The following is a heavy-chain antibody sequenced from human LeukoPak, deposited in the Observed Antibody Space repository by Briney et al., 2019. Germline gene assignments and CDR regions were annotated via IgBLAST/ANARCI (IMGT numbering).Heavy chain of an antibody. CDR1: GFTFSKYW. Sequence: GGSLRLSCVASGFTFSKYWMTWVRQAPGKGLAWVANIKQDGSAKYYMDSVKGRFAISRDNAKNSLYLRTNSLGAEDTAVYYCARVNPLVAPGALDIWGQGTMVAVSS. V-gene: IGHV3-7*01. J-gene: IGHJ3*02. CDR2: IKQDGSAK. CDR3: ARVNPLVAPGALDI. D-gene: IGHD5-12*01.